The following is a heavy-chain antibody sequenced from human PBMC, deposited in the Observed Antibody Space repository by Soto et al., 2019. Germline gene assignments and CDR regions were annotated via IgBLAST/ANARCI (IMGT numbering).Heavy chain of an antibody. CDR2: IYHSGST. J-gene: IGHJ6*02. Sequence: QLQLQESGSGLVKPSQTLSLTCAVSGGSISSGGYSWSWIRQPPGKGLEWIGYIYHSGSTYYNPSLNSRVTISVDRSKNQSSLKLSSVTAADTAVYYCAGDRAAAGYYYGMDVWGQGTTVTVSS. CDR1: GGSISSGGYS. CDR3: AGDRAAAGYYYGMDV. D-gene: IGHD6-13*01. V-gene: IGHV4-30-2*01.